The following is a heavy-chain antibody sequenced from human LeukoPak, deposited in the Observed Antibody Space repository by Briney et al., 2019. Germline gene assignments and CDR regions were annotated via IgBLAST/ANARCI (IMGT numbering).Heavy chain of an antibody. CDR2: INHSGST. D-gene: IGHD3-10*01. V-gene: IGHV4-34*01. CDR1: GGSFSGYY. CDR3: ARDYGPSRGFDY. J-gene: IGHJ4*02. Sequence: SETLSLTCAVYGGSFSGYYWSWIRQPPGKGLEWIGEINHSGSTNYNPSLKSRVTISVDTSKNQFSLKLSPVTAADTAVYYCARDYGPSRGFDYWGQGTLVTVSS.